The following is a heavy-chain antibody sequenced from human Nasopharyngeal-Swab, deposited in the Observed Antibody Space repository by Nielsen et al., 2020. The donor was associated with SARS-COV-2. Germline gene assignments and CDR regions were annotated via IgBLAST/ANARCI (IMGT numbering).Heavy chain of an antibody. J-gene: IGHJ4*02. CDR1: GGTFSSYA. CDR2: INSNSGDA. CDR3: ARGNSYGYDY. D-gene: IGHD5-18*01. Sequence: ASVKVSCKASGGTFSSYAINWVRQAPGQGLEWMGRINSNSGDAKYAQKFQGRVTMTRDTSISTADMELSRLRSDDTAVYYCARGNSYGYDYWGQGILVTVSS. V-gene: IGHV1-2*06.